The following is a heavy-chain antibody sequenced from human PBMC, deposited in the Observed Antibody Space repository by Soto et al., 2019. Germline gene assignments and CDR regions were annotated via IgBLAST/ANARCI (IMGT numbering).Heavy chain of an antibody. J-gene: IGHJ4*02. CDR2: ISSSSSTI. Sequence: GGSMELSCAASGFTFSSYRMNWVRQAPGKGLEWVSYISSSSSTIYYADSVKGRFTISRDNAKNSLYLQMNSLRAEDTAVYYCARDTPYSSGPFDYWGQGTLVTVSS. CDR3: ARDTPYSSGPFDY. CDR1: GFTFSSYR. D-gene: IGHD6-19*01. V-gene: IGHV3-48*01.